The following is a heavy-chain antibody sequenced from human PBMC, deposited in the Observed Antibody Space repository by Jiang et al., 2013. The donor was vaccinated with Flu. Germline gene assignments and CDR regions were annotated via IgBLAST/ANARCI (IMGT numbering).Heavy chain of an antibody. V-gene: IGHV4-59*08. CDR2: IYYSGST. J-gene: IGHJ4*02. D-gene: IGHD3-10*01. CDR3: ASGRFGED. CDR1: GGSISSYY. Sequence: GPGLVKPSETLSLTCTVSGGSISSYYWSWIRQPPGKGLEWIGYIYYSGSTNYNPSLKSRVTISVDTSKNQFSLKLSSVTAADTAVYYCASGRFGEDWGQGTLVTVSS.